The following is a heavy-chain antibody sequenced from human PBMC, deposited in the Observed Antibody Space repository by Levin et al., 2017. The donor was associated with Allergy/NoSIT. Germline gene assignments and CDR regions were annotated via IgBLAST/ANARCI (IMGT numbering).Heavy chain of an antibody. Sequence: GGSLRLSCAASGFTSTFTFSNYGVSWVRQAPGKGLEWVSGISSSGQNTYYADSVKGRFTVSRDNSRNILSLHMNALTVADTAVYYCAKWLTSIRFSPFDVWGPGTTVTVSS. D-gene: IGHD3-3*02. J-gene: IGHJ3*01. CDR1: GFTSTFTFSNYG. V-gene: IGHV3-23*01. CDR2: ISSSGQNT. CDR3: AKWLTSIRFSPFDV.